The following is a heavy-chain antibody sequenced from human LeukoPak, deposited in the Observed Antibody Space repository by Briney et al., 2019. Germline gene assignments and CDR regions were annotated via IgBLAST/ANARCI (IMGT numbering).Heavy chain of an antibody. CDR3: ARDPKSSGYYYHYMDV. J-gene: IGHJ6*03. CDR2: ISFDGNNK. Sequence: GGSLRLSCAASGFIFSNSAVYWVRLAPGKGLERVAVISFDGNNKYEADSVKGRFTISRDNSRNTLYLQMNSLRVDDTAVYYCARDPKSSGYYYHYMDVWGKGTTVIVSS. D-gene: IGHD6-6*01. V-gene: IGHV3-30*04. CDR1: GFIFSNSA.